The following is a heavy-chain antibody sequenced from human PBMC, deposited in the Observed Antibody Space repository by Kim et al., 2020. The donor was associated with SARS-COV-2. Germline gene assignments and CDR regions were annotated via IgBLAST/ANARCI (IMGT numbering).Heavy chain of an antibody. D-gene: IGHD1-1*01. J-gene: IGHJ4*02. Sequence: DSVKGRLPISRDNSKSTLYRRMNSLRAEDTAVYFCAKVQCLSAWNPFDYWGQGTLVTVSS. CDR3: AKVQCLSAWNPFDY. V-gene: IGHV3-23*02.